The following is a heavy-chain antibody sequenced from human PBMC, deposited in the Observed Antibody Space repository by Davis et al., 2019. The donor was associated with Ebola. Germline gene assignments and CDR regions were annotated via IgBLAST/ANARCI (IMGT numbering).Heavy chain of an antibody. J-gene: IGHJ4*02. Sequence: PSETLSLTCAASGGSISSSNWWSWVRQPPGKGLEWIGEIYHSGSTNYNPSLKSRVTISVDKSKNQFSLKLSSVTAADTAVYYCARAPDYDFWSGYYRGVYFDYWGQGTLVIVSS. CDR2: IYHSGST. CDR3: ARAPDYDFWSGYYRGVYFDY. V-gene: IGHV4-4*02. CDR1: GGSISSSNW. D-gene: IGHD3-3*01.